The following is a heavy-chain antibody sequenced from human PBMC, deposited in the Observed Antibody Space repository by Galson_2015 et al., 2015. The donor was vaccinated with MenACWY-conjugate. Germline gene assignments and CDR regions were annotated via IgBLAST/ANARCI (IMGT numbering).Heavy chain of an antibody. CDR2: ISKGARQT. J-gene: IGHJ4*03. V-gene: IGHV3-30*18. CDR3: AKEGGRMDDYGDY. Sequence: SLRLSCAAAGFTFSSIGMHWVRRSPGKGLEWLALISKGARQTFYADSVEGRFTISRDNSNNTLYLEMNSLRVDDTAVYYCAKEGGRMDDYGDY. CDR1: GFTFSSIG. D-gene: IGHD4-17*01.